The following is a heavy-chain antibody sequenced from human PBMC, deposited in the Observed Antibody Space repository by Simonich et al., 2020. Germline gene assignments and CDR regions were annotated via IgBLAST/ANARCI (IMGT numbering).Heavy chain of an antibody. CDR1: GFTFSSYS. V-gene: IGHV3-48*01. CDR2: IRSSSSTK. D-gene: IGHD5-12*01. J-gene: IGHJ3*02. Sequence: EVQLVESGGGLVQPGGSLRLSCAASGFTFSSYSMNWVRQAPGKGLEWVSYIRSSSSTKYYADSVKSRFTISRDNAKNSLYLQMNSLRAEDTAVYYCARDSSYYAFDIWGQGTMVTVSS. CDR3: ARDSSYYAFDI.